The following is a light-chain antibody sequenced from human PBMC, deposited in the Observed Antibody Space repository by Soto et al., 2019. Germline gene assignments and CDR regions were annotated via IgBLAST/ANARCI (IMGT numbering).Light chain of an antibody. Sequence: DIRLTQSPSSLSSSVGDRVTITCRASQNINTYLNWYQQRPGQAPQLLIFSASSWEGGVPARFSGSGSRTDFTLTISSLQPEDFAIYYCQQNYAAPLTFGPGTKVDVK. CDR1: QNINTY. CDR3: QQNYAAPLT. CDR2: SAS. V-gene: IGKV1-39*01. J-gene: IGKJ3*01.